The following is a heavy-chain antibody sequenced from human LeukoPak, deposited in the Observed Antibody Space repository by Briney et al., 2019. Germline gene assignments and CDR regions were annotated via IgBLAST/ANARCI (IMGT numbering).Heavy chain of an antibody. J-gene: IGHJ4*02. CDR1: GFTFSNYD. D-gene: IGHD1-26*01. CDR3: ARDLGDYSGYIYY. Sequence: GGSLRLSCAASGFTFSNYDMNWVRQAPGKGLEWVSSISSSSSYIYYADSVKGRFTISRDNAKNSLYLQMNSLRAEDTAVYYCARDLGDYSGYIYYWGQGTLVTVSS. V-gene: IGHV3-21*01. CDR2: ISSSSSYI.